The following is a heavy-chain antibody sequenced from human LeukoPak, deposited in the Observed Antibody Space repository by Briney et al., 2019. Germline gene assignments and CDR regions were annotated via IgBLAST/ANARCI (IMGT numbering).Heavy chain of an antibody. V-gene: IGHV3-53*01. CDR2: IYTGGGT. D-gene: IGHD3-22*01. CDR1: GFTVSSNY. CDR3: ARGGVESDRSDYSSFDY. J-gene: IGHJ4*02. Sequence: GGSLRLSCAASGFTVSSNYMSWVRQVPGKGLEWVSVIYTGGGTYYADSVKGRFTISRDNSKNTLYLQMNSLRAEDTAVYYCARGGVESDRSDYSSFDYWGQGTLVTVSS.